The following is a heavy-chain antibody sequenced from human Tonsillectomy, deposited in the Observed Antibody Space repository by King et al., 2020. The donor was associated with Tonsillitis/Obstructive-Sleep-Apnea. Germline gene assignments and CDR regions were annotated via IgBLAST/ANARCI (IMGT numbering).Heavy chain of an antibody. V-gene: IGHV3-33*01. CDR3: ARGDYYLPLDYYYYMDV. CDR2: FLHDGNNK. CDR1: DSTFSSYG. J-gene: IGHJ6*03. D-gene: IGHD3-22*01. Sequence: VQLVESGGGVVQPGRSLRLSCAASDSTFSSYGMHWVRQAPGKGLEGVAVFLHDGNNKYYADSVKGRITISRDNSKNTLYLQINGPRAEDTAVYFCARGDYYLPLDYYYYMDVWGRGTTVIVSS.